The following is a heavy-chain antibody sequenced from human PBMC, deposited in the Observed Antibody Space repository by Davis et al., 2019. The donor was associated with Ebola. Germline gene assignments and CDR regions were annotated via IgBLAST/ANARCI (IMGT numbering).Heavy chain of an antibody. V-gene: IGHV3-13*01. Sequence: PGGSLRLSCAASGFTFSSYDMHWVRQATGKGLEWVSAIGGAGDTYYPGSVKGRFTISRENAKNSLYLQINSLRAGDTAVYYCARESLGGMDVWGKGTTVTVSS. CDR1: GFTFSSYD. D-gene: IGHD3-16*01. CDR3: ARESLGGMDV. CDR2: IGGAGDT. J-gene: IGHJ6*04.